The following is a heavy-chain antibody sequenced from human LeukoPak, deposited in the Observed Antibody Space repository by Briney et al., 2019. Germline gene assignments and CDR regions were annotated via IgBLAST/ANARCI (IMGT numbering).Heavy chain of an antibody. J-gene: IGHJ4*02. CDR2: INPDSGGT. CDR3: ARLNIPMGTFDY. CDR1: GYTFTGYY. V-gene: IGHV1-2*02. Sequence: ASVKVSCKASGYTFTGYYMHWVRQAPGQGLEWMGWINPDSGGTNYAQKFQSRVTMTRDTSISTAYMELSRLTSDDTAVYFCARLNIPMGTFDYWGQGTLVTVSS. D-gene: IGHD2-2*02.